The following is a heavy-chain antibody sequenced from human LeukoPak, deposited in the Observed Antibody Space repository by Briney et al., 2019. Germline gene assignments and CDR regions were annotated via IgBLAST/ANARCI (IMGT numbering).Heavy chain of an antibody. V-gene: IGHV1-18*01. J-gene: IGHJ4*02. CDR1: GYTFTSYG. D-gene: IGHD3-16*01. Sequence: GASVKVSCKASGYTFTSYGISWVRQAPGQGREWMGWISAYNGNTNYAQKLQGRVTMTTDTSTSTAYMELRSLRSDDTAVYYCARIAFWGSSQNLYYWGPGTLVTVSS. CDR3: ARIAFWGSSQNLYY. CDR2: ISAYNGNT.